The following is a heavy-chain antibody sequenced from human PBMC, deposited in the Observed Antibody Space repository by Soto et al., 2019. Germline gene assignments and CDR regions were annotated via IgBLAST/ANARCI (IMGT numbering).Heavy chain of an antibody. CDR2: MYYSGST. D-gene: IGHD3-22*01. V-gene: IGHV4-34*01. Sequence: LEILSLTCAVYGGSFSGYYLSWIRQPPGKGLEWIGSMYYSGSTDYNPSLKSRVTISVDTSRIHFSLKLISVTAADTAVYYCARQPYDTSDYFDYWGQGTLVTVSS. CDR3: ARQPYDTSDYFDY. CDR1: GGSFSGYY. J-gene: IGHJ4*02.